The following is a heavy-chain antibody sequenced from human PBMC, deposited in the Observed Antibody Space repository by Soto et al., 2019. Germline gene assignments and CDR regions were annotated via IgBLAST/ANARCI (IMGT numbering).Heavy chain of an antibody. CDR1: GGTFSSYA. Sequence: QVQLVQSGAEVKKPGSSVKVSCKASGGTFSSYAISWVRQAPGQGLEWMGGIIPIFGTANYAQKFQGRVTITADESTSTAYMELSSLRSEDRAVYYCSRFVVVPAAIIGAFDIWGQGTMVTVSS. D-gene: IGHD2-2*02. CDR3: SRFVVVPAAIIGAFDI. V-gene: IGHV1-69*01. J-gene: IGHJ3*02. CDR2: IIPIFGTA.